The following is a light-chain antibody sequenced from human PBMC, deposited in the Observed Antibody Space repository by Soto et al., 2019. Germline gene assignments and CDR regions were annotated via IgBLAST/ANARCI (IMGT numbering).Light chain of an antibody. CDR1: QSFSSSS. J-gene: IGKJ2*01. CDR3: QQYDSSPYT. V-gene: IGKV3-20*01. CDR2: GAS. Sequence: EIVLTQSPGTLSLSPGERATLSCRASQSFSSSSLAWYQQKPGQAPRLLIYGASTRATGIPDRFSGSGSGTDFTLPISRLEPEDFAVYSCQQYDSSPYTFGQGTKLEIK.